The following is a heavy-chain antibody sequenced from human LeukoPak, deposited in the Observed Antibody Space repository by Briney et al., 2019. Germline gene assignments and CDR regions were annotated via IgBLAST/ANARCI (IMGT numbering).Heavy chain of an antibody. CDR3: ARGIAARPYAFDI. D-gene: IGHD6-6*01. V-gene: IGHV1-69*05. CDR1: GGTFSSYA. Sequence: GASVKVSCKASGGTFSSYAISWVRQAPGQGLEWMGGIIPIFGTANYAQRFQGRVTITTDESTSTAYMELSGLRSEDTAVYYCARGIAARPYAFDIWGQGTMVTVSS. J-gene: IGHJ3*02. CDR2: IIPIFGTA.